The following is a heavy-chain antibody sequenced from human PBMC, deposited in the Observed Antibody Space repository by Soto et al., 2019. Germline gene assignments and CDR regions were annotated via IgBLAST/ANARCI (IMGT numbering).Heavy chain of an antibody. CDR2: FDPEDGET. D-gene: IGHD2-21*01. CDR1: GYTLTELS. Sequence: ASVKVSCKVSGYTLTELSMHWVRQAPGKGLEWMGGFDPEDGETIYAQKLQGRVTMTTDTSTSTAYMELRSLRSDDTAVYYCARAQIDWDGMDVWGQGTTVTVSS. V-gene: IGHV1-24*01. CDR3: ARAQIDWDGMDV. J-gene: IGHJ6*02.